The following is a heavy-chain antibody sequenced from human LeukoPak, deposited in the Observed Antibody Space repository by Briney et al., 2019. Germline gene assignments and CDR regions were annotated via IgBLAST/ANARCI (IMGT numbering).Heavy chain of an antibody. D-gene: IGHD6-13*01. CDR2: IRYDGSNK. V-gene: IGHV3-30*02. Sequence: GGSLRLSCAASGFTLSSYGMHWVRQAPGKGLEWVAFIRYDGSNKYYADSVKGRFTISRDNSKNTLYLQMNSLRAEDTAVYYCAKDLIAAAGTNLDYWGQGTLVTVSS. J-gene: IGHJ4*02. CDR3: AKDLIAAAGTNLDY. CDR1: GFTLSSYG.